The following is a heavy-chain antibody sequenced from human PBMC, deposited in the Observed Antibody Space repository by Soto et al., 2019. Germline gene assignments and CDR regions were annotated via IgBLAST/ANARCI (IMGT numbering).Heavy chain of an antibody. CDR3: ARVRPRREFDP. Sequence: QVLLVQSGAEVKRPGTSVKVSCKASGYIFTSYYVHWVRQVPGQGLEWMGWINPNTGGTNSAQRFEGRVTMTRDTSISTAYMELSRLTSDDTAIYFCARVRPRREFDPWGQGTLVTVSS. V-gene: IGHV1-2*02. J-gene: IGHJ5*02. CDR2: INPNTGGT. CDR1: GYIFTSYY.